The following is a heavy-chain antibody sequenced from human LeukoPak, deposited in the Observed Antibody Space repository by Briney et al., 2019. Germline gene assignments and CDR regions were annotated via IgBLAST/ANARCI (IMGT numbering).Heavy chain of an antibody. CDR3: ARQHGDYYYYGIYG. CDR1: GSRFTSYW. Sequence: GGALQISFKGSGSRFTSYWIGWVRPRAGKGGGWRGIIYSGESDNRYSQSFEGQVNISADKSISTAYLQSSSLKASDTAMYYSARQHGDYYYYGIYGGRK. J-gene: IGHJ6*04. CDR2: IYSGESDN. V-gene: IGHV5-51*01. D-gene: IGHD4-17*01.